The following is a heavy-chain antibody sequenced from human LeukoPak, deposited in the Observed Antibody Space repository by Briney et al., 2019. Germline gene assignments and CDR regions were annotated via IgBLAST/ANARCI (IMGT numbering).Heavy chain of an antibody. J-gene: IGHJ6*03. CDR1: GFTFSNYG. D-gene: IGHD2-15*01. V-gene: IGHV3-30*02. CDR2: IRYDGSNK. Sequence: GGSLRLSCAASGFTFSNYGMHWVRQAPGKGLEWVAFIRYDGSNKYFADSLKGRFTISRDNSKNTLYLPMNSLSPADTAVYYCAKDWRRIVVVGPITRHGNYMDVWGKGTTVTISS. CDR3: AKDWRRIVVVGPITRHGNYMDV.